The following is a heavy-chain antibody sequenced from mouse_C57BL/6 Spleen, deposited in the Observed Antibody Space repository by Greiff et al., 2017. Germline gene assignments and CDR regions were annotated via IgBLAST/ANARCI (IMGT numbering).Heavy chain of an antibody. D-gene: IGHD1-1*01. J-gene: IGHJ1*03. CDR1: GYTFTDYY. CDR3: ARGGYITTVVATGYFDV. Sequence: EVQLQQSGPELVKPGASVKISCKASGYTFTDYYMNWVQQSHGKSLEWIGDINPNNGGTSYNQKFKGKATLTVDKSSSTAYMELRSLTSEDSAVYYCARGGYITTVVATGYFDVWGTGTTVTVSS. V-gene: IGHV1-26*01. CDR2: INPNNGGT.